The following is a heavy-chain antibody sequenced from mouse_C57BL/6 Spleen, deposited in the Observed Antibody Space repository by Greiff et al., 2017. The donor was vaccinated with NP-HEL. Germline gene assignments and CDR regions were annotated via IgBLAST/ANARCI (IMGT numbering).Heavy chain of an antibody. J-gene: IGHJ4*01. CDR1: GYTFTDYE. V-gene: IGHV1-15*01. Sequence: VQLVESGAELVRPGASVTLSCKASGYTFTDYEMHWVKQTPVHGLEWIGAIDPETGGTAYNQKFKGKAILTADKSSSTAYMELRSLTSEDSAVYYCTRDGRGAMDYWGQGTSVTVSS. CDR2: IDPETGGT. D-gene: IGHD1-1*01. CDR3: TRDGRGAMDY.